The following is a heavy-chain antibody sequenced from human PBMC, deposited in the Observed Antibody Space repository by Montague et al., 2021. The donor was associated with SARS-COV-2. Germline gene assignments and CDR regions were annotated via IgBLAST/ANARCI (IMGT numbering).Heavy chain of an antibody. Sequence: SETLSLTCTVSGGSISSSSYYWGWIRQPPGKGLEWIGSIYYSGCTYYNPSLKSRVTISVDTSKNQFSLKLSSVTAADTAVYYCARHGKTRIAMIVVVIGYFDYWGKGTLVTVSS. D-gene: IGHD3-22*01. CDR3: ARHGKTRIAMIVVVIGYFDY. V-gene: IGHV4-39*01. CDR1: GGSISSSSYY. CDR2: IYYSGCT. J-gene: IGHJ4*02.